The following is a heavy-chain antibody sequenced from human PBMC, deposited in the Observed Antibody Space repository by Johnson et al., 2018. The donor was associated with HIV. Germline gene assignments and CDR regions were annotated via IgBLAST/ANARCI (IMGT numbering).Heavy chain of an antibody. CDR2: IKQDGSEK. CDR3: ARDRVYSGSYYSGAVEV. Sequence: VQLVESGGNLVQPGGSLRLSCTASGFTFSSYWMSWVRQAPGKGLEWVANIKQDGSEKYYVDSLKSRFTISRDNVKKSLFLQMNGLRADDTAVDYCARDRVYSGSYYSGAVEVWGQGAMVTVSS. J-gene: IGHJ3*01. V-gene: IGHV3-7*05. D-gene: IGHD1-26*01. CDR1: GFTFSSYW.